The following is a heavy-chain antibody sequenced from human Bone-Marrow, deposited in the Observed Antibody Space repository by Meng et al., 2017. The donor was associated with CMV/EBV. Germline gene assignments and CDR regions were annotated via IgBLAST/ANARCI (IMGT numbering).Heavy chain of an antibody. Sequence: GESLKISCAASGFTFSSYSMNWVRQAPGKGLEWVSYISSSSSTIYYADSVKGRFTISRDNAKNSLYLQMNSLRAEDTAVYYCARGVAGSYFDWFDPWGQGTLVTVSS. CDR1: GFTFSSYS. D-gene: IGHD1-26*01. CDR3: ARGVAGSYFDWFDP. CDR2: ISSSSSTI. J-gene: IGHJ5*02. V-gene: IGHV3-48*04.